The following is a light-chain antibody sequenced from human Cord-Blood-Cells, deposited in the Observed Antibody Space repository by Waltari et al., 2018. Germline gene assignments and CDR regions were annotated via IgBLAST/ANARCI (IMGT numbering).Light chain of an antibody. CDR1: NIGSKS. CDR2: YDS. CDR3: QVWDRSSDHYV. J-gene: IGLJ1*01. Sequence: SYVLTQPPSVSVAPGQTARIPCGGNNIGSKSVHWYQQKPGQAPVLVIYYDSDRPSGIPERFSGSNSGNTATLTISRVEAGDEADYYCQVWDRSSDHYVFGTGTKVTVL. V-gene: IGLV3-21*04.